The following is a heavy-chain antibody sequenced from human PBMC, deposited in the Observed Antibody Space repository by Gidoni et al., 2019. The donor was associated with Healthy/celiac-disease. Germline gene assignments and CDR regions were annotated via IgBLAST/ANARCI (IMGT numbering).Heavy chain of an antibody. CDR1: GGSISSYY. D-gene: IGHD5-18*01. CDR3: ARGDTAMVNLDY. V-gene: IGHV4-59*01. CDR2: IYYSGST. J-gene: IGHJ4*02. Sequence: QVQLQESGPGLVKPSETLSLTCTVSGGSISSYYWSWIRQPPGKGLEWLGYIYYSGSTNYNPSLKSRVTISVDTSKNQFSLKLSSVTAADTAVYYCARGDTAMVNLDYWGQGTLVTVSS.